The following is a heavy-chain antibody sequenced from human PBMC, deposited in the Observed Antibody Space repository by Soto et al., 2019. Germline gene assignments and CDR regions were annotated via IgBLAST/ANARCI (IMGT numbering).Heavy chain of an antibody. CDR2: IYYSGST. CDR1: GGSISSYY. Sequence: SETLSLTCTVSGGSISSYYWSWIRQPPGKGLEWIGYIYYSGSTNYNPSLNSRVTMSVDTSQNQFSLNLGSVTAADTAVYYCARDTRYGVLDYWGQGTLVTVSS. D-gene: IGHD4-17*01. V-gene: IGHV4-59*01. J-gene: IGHJ4*02. CDR3: ARDTRYGVLDY.